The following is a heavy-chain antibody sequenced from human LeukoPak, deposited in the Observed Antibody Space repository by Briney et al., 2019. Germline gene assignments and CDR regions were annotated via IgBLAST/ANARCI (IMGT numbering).Heavy chain of an antibody. J-gene: IGHJ3*02. CDR1: GGSISSGGYY. D-gene: IGHD5-18*01. V-gene: IGHV4-30-2*01. Sequence: SETLSLTCTVSGGSISSGGYYWSWIRQPRGKGLEWIGYIYDSGSTYYNPSLKSRVTISVDRSKNQFSLKLSSVTAADTAVYYCARFGYSYSYADAFDIWGQGTMVTVSS. CDR3: ARFGYSYSYADAFDI. CDR2: IYDSGST.